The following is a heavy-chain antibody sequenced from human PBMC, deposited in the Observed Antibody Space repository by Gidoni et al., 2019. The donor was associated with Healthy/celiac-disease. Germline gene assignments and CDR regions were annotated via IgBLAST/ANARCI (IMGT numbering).Heavy chain of an antibody. CDR3: ARRYTGYDFWSGPLEGMDV. CDR2: IRSNGGST. CDR1: GFTFRRSA. J-gene: IGHJ6*02. Sequence: EVQLVESGGGLVQPGGSLSLSCAASGFTFRRSAMHWVRQAPGKGLEYVSAIRSNGGSTYYANSVKGRFTISRDNSKNTLYLQMGSLRAEDMAVYYCARRYTGYDFWSGPLEGMDVWGQGTTVTVSS. V-gene: IGHV3-64*01. D-gene: IGHD3-3*01.